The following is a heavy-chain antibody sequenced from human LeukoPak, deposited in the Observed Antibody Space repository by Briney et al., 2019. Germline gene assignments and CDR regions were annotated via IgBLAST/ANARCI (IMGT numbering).Heavy chain of an antibody. CDR2: ISGSAGGT. D-gene: IGHD3-10*01. CDR3: AKRGIVIRGLLIIGFHKEAYYFDS. Sequence: GGSLRLSCVVSGITLSNYAMSWVRQAPGKGLEWGSGISGSAGGTNYADSVKGRFTISRDNSMNTMYLQMNSLRAEDTAVYFCAKRGIVIRGLLIIGFHKEAYYFDSWGQGILVTVSS. CDR1: GITLSNYA. J-gene: IGHJ4*02. V-gene: IGHV3-23*01.